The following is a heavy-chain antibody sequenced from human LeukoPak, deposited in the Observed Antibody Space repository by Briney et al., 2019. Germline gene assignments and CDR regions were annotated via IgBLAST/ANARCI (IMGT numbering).Heavy chain of an antibody. CDR1: GGSISSYS. CDR3: ARLWFGTPPRYFFDY. CDR2: IYYSGST. V-gene: IGHV4-59*01. J-gene: IGHJ4*02. Sequence: SSETLSLTCTVSGGSISSYSWSWIRQPPGKGLEWIGYIYYSGSTNYNPSLKSRVTISLDTSKNQLSLMLNSVTAADTAVYYCARLWFGTPPRYFFDYWGQGTLVTVSS. D-gene: IGHD3-10*01.